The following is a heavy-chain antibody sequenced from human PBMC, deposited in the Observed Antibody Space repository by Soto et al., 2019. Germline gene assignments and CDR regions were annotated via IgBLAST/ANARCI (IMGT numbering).Heavy chain of an antibody. CDR2: ISYDGSNK. J-gene: IGHJ6*02. CDR1: GFTFSSYG. Sequence: GGSLRLSCAASGFTFSSYGMHWVRQAPGKGLEWVAVISYDGSNKYYADSVKGRFTISRDNSKNTLYLQMNSLRAEDTAVYYCAKDGYSSSWTDWYYYGMDVWGQGTTVTVSS. V-gene: IGHV3-30*18. D-gene: IGHD6-13*01. CDR3: AKDGYSSSWTDWYYYGMDV.